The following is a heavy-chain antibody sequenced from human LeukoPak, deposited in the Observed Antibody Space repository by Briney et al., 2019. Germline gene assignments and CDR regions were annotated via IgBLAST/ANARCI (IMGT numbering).Heavy chain of an antibody. Sequence: GESLKISCKGSGYSFTSYWIGWVRQMPGKGLEWMGIIYPGDSDTRYSPSFQGQVTISADKSISTAYLQWSSLKASDTAMYYCARPFGYGGNSGAFDIWGQGTMVTVSS. CDR1: GYSFTSYW. CDR2: IYPGDSDT. CDR3: ARPFGYGGNSGAFDI. J-gene: IGHJ3*02. D-gene: IGHD4-23*01. V-gene: IGHV5-51*01.